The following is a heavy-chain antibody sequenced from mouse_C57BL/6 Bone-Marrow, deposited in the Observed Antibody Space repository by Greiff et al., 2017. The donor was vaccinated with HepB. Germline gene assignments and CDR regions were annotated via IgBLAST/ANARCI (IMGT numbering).Heavy chain of an antibody. D-gene: IGHD2-3*01. V-gene: IGHV1-59*01. CDR3: ASDGYPYYYAMDY. J-gene: IGHJ4*01. CDR1: GYTFTSYW. CDR2: IDPSDSYT. Sequence: QVQLQQPGAELVRPGTSVKLSCKASGYTFTSYWMHWVKQRPGQGLEWIGVIDPSDSYTNYNHKFKGKATLTVDTSSSTAYMQLSSLTSEDSAVYYCASDGYPYYYAMDYWGQGTSVTVSS.